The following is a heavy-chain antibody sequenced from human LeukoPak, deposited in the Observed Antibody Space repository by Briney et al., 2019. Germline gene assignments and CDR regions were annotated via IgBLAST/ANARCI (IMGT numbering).Heavy chain of an antibody. Sequence: GGSLRLSCATSGVILSTYGMHWVRQAPGKGLEWVAIIRYDGSNKAYADSVKGRFTISRDTSKKTLYLQMSSLRAEDTAVYYCAKDGVLWYDSSGYYSPDYWGQGTLVTVSS. CDR2: IRYDGSNK. CDR1: GVILSTYG. D-gene: IGHD3-22*01. V-gene: IGHV3-30*02. J-gene: IGHJ4*02. CDR3: AKDGVLWYDSSGYYSPDY.